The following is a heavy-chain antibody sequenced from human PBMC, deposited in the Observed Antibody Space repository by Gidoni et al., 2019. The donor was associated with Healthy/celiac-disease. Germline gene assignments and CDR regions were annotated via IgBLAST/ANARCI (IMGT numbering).Heavy chain of an antibody. V-gene: IGHV3-23*01. D-gene: IGHD2-21*01. CDR3: AKQLSGIVVVSTPSDY. CDR1: GFTFSSYA. CDR2: ISGSGGST. Sequence: EVQLLESGGGLVQPGGSLRLTCAASGFTFSSYAMSWVRQAPGKGLEWGSAISGSGGSTYYADSVKGRFTISRDNSKNTLYLQMNSLRAEDTAVYYCAKQLSGIVVVSTPSDYWGQGTLVTVSS. J-gene: IGHJ4*02.